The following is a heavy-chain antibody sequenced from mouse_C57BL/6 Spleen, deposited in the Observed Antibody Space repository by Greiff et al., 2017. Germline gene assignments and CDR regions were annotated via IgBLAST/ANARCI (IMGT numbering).Heavy chain of an antibody. J-gene: IGHJ4*01. D-gene: IGHD3-2*02. CDR2: IYPGSGST. V-gene: IGHV1-55*01. CDR1: GYTFTSYW. CDR3: AKEGPRQLRLRNYAMDY. Sequence: QVQLQQPGAELVKPGASVKMSCKASGYTFTSYWITWVKQRPGQGLEWIGDIYPGSGSTNYNEKFKSKATLTVDTSSSTAYMQLSSLTYEDSAVYYCAKEGPRQLRLRNYAMDYWGQGTSVTVSS.